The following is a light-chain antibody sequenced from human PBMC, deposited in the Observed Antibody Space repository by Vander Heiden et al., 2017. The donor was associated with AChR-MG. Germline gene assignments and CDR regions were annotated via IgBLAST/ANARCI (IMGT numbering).Light chain of an antibody. CDR2: EVN. Sequence: QSAPTQPASVSGSPGQSITIPCTGTRSYVGSYNLVSWYQQHPGKAPKLIVSEVNKRPSGVSNRFSRSKSVRTASLTISGLLAEDEANYYCSSYAGSSTVVFGGGTKLTVL. J-gene: IGLJ2*01. V-gene: IGLV2-23*02. CDR1: RSYVGSYNL. CDR3: SSYAGSSTVV.